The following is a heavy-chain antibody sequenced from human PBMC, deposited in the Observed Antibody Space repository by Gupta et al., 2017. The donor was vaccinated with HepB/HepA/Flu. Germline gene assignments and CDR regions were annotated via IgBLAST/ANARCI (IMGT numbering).Heavy chain of an antibody. CDR3: ARESNDFDY. V-gene: IGHV3-30*04. Sequence: QAQLVESGGGVVQPGRSLRLSCAASGFTFSLYAMHWVRQAPGKGLEWVAVILYDARREFYADSVKGRFTISRDNSKNTLYLQMNSLRVDDTAVYYCARESNDFDYWGQGTLVTVSS. CDR2: ILYDARRE. CDR1: GFTFSLYA. J-gene: IGHJ4*02. D-gene: IGHD1-1*01.